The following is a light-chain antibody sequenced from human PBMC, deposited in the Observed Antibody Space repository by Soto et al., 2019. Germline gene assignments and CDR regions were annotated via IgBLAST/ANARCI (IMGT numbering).Light chain of an antibody. J-gene: IGKJ1*01. CDR2: KAS. V-gene: IGKV1-5*03. CDR3: QQDNSYSGT. CDR1: QSISSG. Sequence: DIQMTQNTSTLSASVGDRVTITCRASQSISSGLAWYQQKPGKAPKLLIYKASSLESGVPSRFSGSGSGTEFTLTISCLQPDDFATYYCQQDNSYSGTFGQGTKVDIK.